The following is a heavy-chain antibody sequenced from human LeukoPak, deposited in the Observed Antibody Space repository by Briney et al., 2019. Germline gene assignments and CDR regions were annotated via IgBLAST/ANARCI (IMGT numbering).Heavy chain of an antibody. CDR3: ATEAPRPTTVTTSD. D-gene: IGHD4-17*01. CDR2: FDPEDGET. CDR1: GYTLTELS. Sequence: ASVKVSCKVSGYTLTELSMHWVRQAPGKGLEWMGGFDPEDGETIYAQKFQGRVTMTEDTSTDTAYMELSSLRSEDTAVYYCATEAPRPTTVTTSDWGQGTLVTVSS. V-gene: IGHV1-24*01. J-gene: IGHJ4*02.